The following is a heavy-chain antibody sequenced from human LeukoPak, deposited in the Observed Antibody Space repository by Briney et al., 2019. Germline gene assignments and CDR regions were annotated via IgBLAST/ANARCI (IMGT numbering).Heavy chain of an antibody. V-gene: IGHV3-7*01. CDR1: GFTFSGSW. D-gene: IGHD5-24*01. Sequence: PGGSLRLSCVASGFTFSGSWMTWVRQAPGMGLERVANIKADGSGKYYVDSVRGRFSVSRDNAKNSLYLELNSLRAEDTGVYFCARDRGWQQFDYWGQGTLVTVSS. CDR2: IKADGSGK. J-gene: IGHJ4*01. CDR3: ARDRGWQQFDY.